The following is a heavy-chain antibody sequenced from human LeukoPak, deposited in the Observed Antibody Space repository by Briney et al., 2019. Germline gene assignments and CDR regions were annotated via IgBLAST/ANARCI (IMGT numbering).Heavy chain of an antibody. CDR3: VKRDRGTFDY. D-gene: IGHD5-24*01. CDR1: GFTFSSYA. Sequence: TGGSLRLSCAASGFTFSSYAMSWVRQAPGKGLEWVSAIGSRADTTDYADSVKGRFTISRDNSKNMLYLQMNGLRAEDTAVYYCVKRDRGTFDYWGQGTLVTVSS. CDR2: IGSRADTT. V-gene: IGHV3-23*01. J-gene: IGHJ4*02.